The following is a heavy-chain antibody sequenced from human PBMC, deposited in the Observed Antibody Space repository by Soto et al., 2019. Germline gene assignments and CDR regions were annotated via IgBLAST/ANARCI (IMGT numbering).Heavy chain of an antibody. V-gene: IGHV1-46*01. D-gene: IGHD3-3*01. CDR3: GRVLTRDYWSGYSPIDI. J-gene: IGHJ3*02. Sequence: QVLLVQSGAEVKKPGASVKVSCKTSGYTFTSYIIHWVRQAPGQGLEWVGLINPSGGSTNYAPKLQGRVTVTRDTSTSTVYMDLSSLRSEDTAVYYCGRVLTRDYWSGYSPIDIWGQGTVVAVSS. CDR1: GYTFTSYI. CDR2: INPSGGST.